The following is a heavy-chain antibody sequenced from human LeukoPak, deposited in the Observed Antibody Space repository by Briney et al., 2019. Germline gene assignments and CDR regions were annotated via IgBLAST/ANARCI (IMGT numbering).Heavy chain of an antibody. V-gene: IGHV4-4*02. CDR1: GGSISSSNW. D-gene: IGHD3-10*01. CDR3: ARRRLGYGSRSIGGFDY. J-gene: IGHJ4*02. Sequence: SGTLSLTCAVSGGSISSSNWWSWVRQPPGKGLEWIGEIYHSGSTNYNPSLKSRVTISVDKSKNQFSLKLSSVTAADTAVYYCARRRLGYGSRSIGGFDYWGQGTLVTVSS. CDR2: IYHSGST.